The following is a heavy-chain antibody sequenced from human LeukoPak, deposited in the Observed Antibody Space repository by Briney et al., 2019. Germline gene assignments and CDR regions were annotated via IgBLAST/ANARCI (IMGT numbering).Heavy chain of an antibody. D-gene: IGHD1-26*01. CDR1: GVSISSYY. J-gene: IGHJ4*03. Sequence: SETLSLTCTVSGVSISSYYLSWIRQPPGKGLEWIGYIYYSGCANYNPPLKSGVTISVDTSKNQFSLKLSSVTAADTPVYYFARLRARSVGAFDYWGHGTLVTVSS. V-gene: IGHV4-59*08. CDR2: IYYSGCA. CDR3: ARLRARSVGAFDY.